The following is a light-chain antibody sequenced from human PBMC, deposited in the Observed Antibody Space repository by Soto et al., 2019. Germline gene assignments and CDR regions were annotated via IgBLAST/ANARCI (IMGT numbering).Light chain of an antibody. Sequence: DIPMTQSPSSVSASVGDRVTITCRASQAISKWIAWYQQKPGRAPKLLIHTASTIQREVPSRFSVSGSGTDFTLTISSLQPEDFATYYCQEAYSFPVTFGLGTRLEIK. CDR3: QEAYSFPVT. CDR2: TAS. J-gene: IGKJ5*01. CDR1: QAISKW. V-gene: IGKV1D-12*01.